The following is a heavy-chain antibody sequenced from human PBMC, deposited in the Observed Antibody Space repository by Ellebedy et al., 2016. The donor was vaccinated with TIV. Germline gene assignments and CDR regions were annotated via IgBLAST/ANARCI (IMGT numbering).Heavy chain of an antibody. V-gene: IGHV3-48*04. Sequence: GESLKISCTASGFIFRNNNMYWVRQAPGKGLEYVSYMTGINGVTNYADSVRGRFTLSRDNAKNSVYLQMDSLRVEDTATYFCSREPPKFFYDSSGYQWGQGALVTVSS. D-gene: IGHD3-22*01. CDR3: SREPPKFFYDSSGYQ. CDR2: MTGINGVT. CDR1: GFIFRNNN. J-gene: IGHJ4*02.